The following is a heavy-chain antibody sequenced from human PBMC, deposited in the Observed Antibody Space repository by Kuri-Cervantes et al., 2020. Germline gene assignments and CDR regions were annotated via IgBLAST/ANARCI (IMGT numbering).Heavy chain of an antibody. J-gene: IGHJ4*02. CDR2: IIPIFGTA. CDR1: GGTFSSYA. CDR3: ARDLSALRGGSSGGTPHGVD. Sequence: SVKVSCKASGGTFSSYAISWVRQAPGQGLEWMGGIIPIFGTANYAQKFRGRVTITADESTSTAYMELSSLRSEDTAVYYCARDLSALRGGSSGGTPHGVDWGQGTLVTVSS. V-gene: IGHV1-69*13. D-gene: IGHD1-26*01.